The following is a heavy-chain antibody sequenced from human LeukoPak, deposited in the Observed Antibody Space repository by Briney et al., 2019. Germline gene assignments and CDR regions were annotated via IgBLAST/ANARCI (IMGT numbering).Heavy chain of an antibody. J-gene: IGHJ3*02. CDR2: IYSGGIYNDGTT. CDR3: ARRELLGYSYGLRTFNI. D-gene: IGHD5-18*01. V-gene: IGHV3-66*04. Sequence: GGSLRLSCAASGFTVSSNYMSRVRQAPGKGLEWVSVIYSGGIYNDGTTNYGDSVKGRFTISRDNSKNTLYLQMNSLRAEDTAVYYCARRELLGYSYGLRTFNIWGQGTTVTVSS. CDR1: GFTVSSNY.